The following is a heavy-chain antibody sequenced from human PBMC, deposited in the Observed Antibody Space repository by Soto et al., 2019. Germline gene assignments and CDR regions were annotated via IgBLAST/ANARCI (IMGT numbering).Heavy chain of an antibody. D-gene: IGHD5-12*01. CDR2: MNPNSGNT. CDR1: GYTFTSYD. V-gene: IGHV1-8*01. J-gene: IGHJ3*02. CDR3: ASGVEMATIGTFDI. Sequence: QVQLVQSGAEVKKPGASVKVSCKASGYTFTSYDINWVRQATGQGLEWMGWMNPNSGNTGYAQKFQGRVTMTRNTSISTAYMELSSLRSEATAVYYCASGVEMATIGTFDIWGQGTMVTVSS.